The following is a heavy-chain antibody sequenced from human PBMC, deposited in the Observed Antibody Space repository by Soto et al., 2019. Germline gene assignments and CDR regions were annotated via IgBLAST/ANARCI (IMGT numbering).Heavy chain of an antibody. CDR3: AKATVRLVYDSSGYYDY. D-gene: IGHD3-22*01. J-gene: IGHJ4*02. CDR1: GFTFSSYA. V-gene: IGHV3-23*01. CDR2: ISGSGGST. Sequence: GGSLRLSCAASGFTFSSYAMGWVRQAPGKGLEWVSAISGSGGSTYYADSVKGRFTISRDNSKNTLYLQMNSLRAEDTAVYYCAKATVRLVYDSSGYYDYWGQGTLVTVSS.